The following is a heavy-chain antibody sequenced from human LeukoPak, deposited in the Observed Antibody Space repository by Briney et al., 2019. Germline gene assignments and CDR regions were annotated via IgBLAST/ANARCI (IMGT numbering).Heavy chain of an antibody. CDR1: GGSISSYY. J-gene: IGHJ4*02. V-gene: IGHV4-59*01. Sequence: SETLSLTCTVSGGSISSYYWSWIRQPPGKGLEWIGYIYYSGSTNYNPSLKSRVTISVDTSKNQFSLKLSSVTAADTAVYYCARAAAGINDYWGQGTLVTVSS. CDR3: ARAAAGINDY. D-gene: IGHD6-13*01. CDR2: IYYSGST.